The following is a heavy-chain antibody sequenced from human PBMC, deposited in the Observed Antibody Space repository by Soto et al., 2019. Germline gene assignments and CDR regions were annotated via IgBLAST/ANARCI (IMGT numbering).Heavy chain of an antibody. CDR2: IYSGGST. Sequence: GGSLRLSCAASGFTVSSXYMSWVRQAPGKGLEWVSVIYSGGSTYYADSVKGRFTISRHNSKNTLYLQMNSLRAEDTAVYYCARGVRGLDYYSMDVWGKGPTVTVSS. J-gene: IGHJ6*03. D-gene: IGHD6-6*01. V-gene: IGHV3-53*04. CDR3: ARGVRGLDYYSMDV. CDR1: GFTVSSXY.